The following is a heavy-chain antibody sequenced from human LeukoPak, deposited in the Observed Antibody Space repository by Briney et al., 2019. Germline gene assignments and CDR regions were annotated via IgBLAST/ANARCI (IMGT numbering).Heavy chain of an antibody. Sequence: GGSLRLSCSASGFTFSSYEMNWVRQAPGKGLEWISYITGSGDTIYYADSVRGRFTISRDNAKNSLFLQMNSLTADDTAVYYCARERTTIVSGTTIGAYWGQGTLVTVSS. CDR2: ITGSGDTI. CDR1: GFTFSSYE. V-gene: IGHV3-48*03. J-gene: IGHJ4*02. D-gene: IGHD2/OR15-2a*01. CDR3: ARERTTIVSGTTIGAY.